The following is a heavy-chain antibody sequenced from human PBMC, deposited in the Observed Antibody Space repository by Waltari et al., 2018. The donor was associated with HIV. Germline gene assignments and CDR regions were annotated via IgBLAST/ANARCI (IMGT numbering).Heavy chain of an antibody. CDR3: TRDLSTYGHEFDY. D-gene: IGHD3-16*01. J-gene: IGHJ4*02. CDR2: ISTDGSDT. V-gene: IGHV3-74*01. Sequence: EVQLVESGGGLVQPGGFLRLSCEASGFNFRSYWMHWIRQIPGKGLVWVSHISTDGSDTSYLESVKGRFTISRDNAKNTLYLQMNSLRVEDTAIYYCTRDLSTYGHEFDYWGQGTLVTVAS. CDR1: GFNFRSYW.